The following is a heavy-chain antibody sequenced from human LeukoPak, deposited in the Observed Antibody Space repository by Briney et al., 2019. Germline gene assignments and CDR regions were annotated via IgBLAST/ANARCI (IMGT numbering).Heavy chain of an antibody. CDR3: ASTGYGGNSAAFDI. CDR2: IYYSGST. D-gene: IGHD4-23*01. J-gene: IGHJ3*02. Sequence: SETLSLTCTVSGGSISSYYWSWIRQPPGKGLEWIGYIYYSGSTNYNPSLESRVTISVDTSKNQFSLKLSSVTAADTAVYYCASTGYGGNSAAFDIWGQGTMVTVSS. CDR1: GGSISSYY. V-gene: IGHV4-59*01.